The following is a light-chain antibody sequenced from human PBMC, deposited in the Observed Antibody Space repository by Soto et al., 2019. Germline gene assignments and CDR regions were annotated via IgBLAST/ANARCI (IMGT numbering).Light chain of an antibody. Sequence: EIVLTQSPGTLSLSPGERATLSCSASQSVSNRYVAWYQQRPGQAPRPLIFGASIRATGIPDRFSGSGSGTDFTLTISRLEPEDFAVYYCQQYGSSLSITFGQGTRLEIK. J-gene: IGKJ5*01. CDR3: QQYGSSLSIT. V-gene: IGKV3-20*01. CDR1: QSVSNRY. CDR2: GAS.